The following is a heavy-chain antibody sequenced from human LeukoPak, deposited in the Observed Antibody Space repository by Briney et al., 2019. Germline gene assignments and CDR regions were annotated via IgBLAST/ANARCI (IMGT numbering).Heavy chain of an antibody. D-gene: IGHD5-12*01. J-gene: IGHJ4*02. CDR3: ARDRRLRGYTDIYYFDY. CDR2: ISSSGSTI. CDR1: GFTFSSYE. Sequence: PGGSLRLSCAASGFTFSSYEMNWVRQAPGKGLEWVSYISSSGSTIYYAVSVKGRFTISRDNAKNSLYLQMNSLRAEDTAVYYCARDRRLRGYTDIYYFDYWGQGTLVTVSS. V-gene: IGHV3-48*03.